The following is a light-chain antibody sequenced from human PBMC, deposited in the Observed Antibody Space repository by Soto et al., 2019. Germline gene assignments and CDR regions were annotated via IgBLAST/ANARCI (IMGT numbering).Light chain of an antibody. Sequence: DIQMTQSPSTLSASVGDRVTITCRASQSIINWLGWYQQKPGEAPKLLIYDASALPRGVPSRFSGSGSGTKFTLTIASLQPDDFATYYCQQYETFSGTFGPGTKVDIK. V-gene: IGKV1-5*01. J-gene: IGKJ1*01. CDR2: DAS. CDR3: QQYETFSGT. CDR1: QSIINW.